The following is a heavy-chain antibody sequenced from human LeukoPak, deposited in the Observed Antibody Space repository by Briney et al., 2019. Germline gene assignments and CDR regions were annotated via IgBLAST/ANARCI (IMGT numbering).Heavy chain of an antibody. V-gene: IGHV3-7*03. Sequence: PGGSLRLSCGVSGFTFSSYEMSWVRQAPGKGLEWVANIKQDGSEKYYVDSVKGRFTISRDNAKNSLYLQMNSLRAEDTAVYYCAKIPQVATYTVPNFDFWGQGTLVTVSS. CDR1: GFTFSSYE. CDR3: AKIPQVATYTVPNFDF. J-gene: IGHJ4*02. D-gene: IGHD3-16*01. CDR2: IKQDGSEK.